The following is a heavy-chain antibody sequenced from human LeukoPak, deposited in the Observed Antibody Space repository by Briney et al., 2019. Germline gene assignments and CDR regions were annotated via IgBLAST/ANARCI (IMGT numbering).Heavy chain of an antibody. CDR3: AREGYSSSWYWFDP. J-gene: IGHJ5*02. CDR1: GGSVSSYY. Sequence: PSETLSLTCTVSGGSVSSYYWSWIRQPPGKGLEWIGYIYYSGSTNYNPSLKSRVTISVDTSKNQFSLKLSSATAADTAVYYCAREGYSSSWYWFDPWGQGTLVTVSS. CDR2: IYYSGST. V-gene: IGHV4-59*02. D-gene: IGHD6-13*01.